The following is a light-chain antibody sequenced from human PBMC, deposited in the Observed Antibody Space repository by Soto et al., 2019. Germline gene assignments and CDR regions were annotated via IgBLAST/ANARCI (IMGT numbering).Light chain of an antibody. CDR1: SSDVGGYNY. J-gene: IGLJ2*01. Sequence: QSALTQPPSASGSPGQSVTISCTGTSSDVGGYNYVSWYQQHPGKAPKLMIYEVSKRPSGVPDRFSGSKSGNTASLTVSGLQAEDEADYYCSSYAGSTGFGGGTKLTV. V-gene: IGLV2-8*01. CDR2: EVS. CDR3: SSYAGSTG.